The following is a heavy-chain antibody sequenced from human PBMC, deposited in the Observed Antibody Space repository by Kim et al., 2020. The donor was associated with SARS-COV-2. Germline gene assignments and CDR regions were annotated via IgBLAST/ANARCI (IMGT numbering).Heavy chain of an antibody. Sequence: PSLKSRVTISVDTSKNQFSLKLSSVTAADTAVYYCASPGDSGSYSAFDIWGQGTMVTVSS. D-gene: IGHD1-26*01. CDR3: ASPGDSGSYSAFDI. V-gene: IGHV4-59*01. J-gene: IGHJ3*02.